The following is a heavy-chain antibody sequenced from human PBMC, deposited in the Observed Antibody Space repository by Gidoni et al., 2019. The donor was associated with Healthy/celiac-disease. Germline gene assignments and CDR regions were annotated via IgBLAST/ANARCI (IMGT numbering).Heavy chain of an antibody. CDR3: ARHERWSSPMGY. J-gene: IGHJ4*02. CDR2: IYYSGRT. CDR1: GGSISSSSYY. Sequence: QLQLQESGPGLVKPSATLSLTCTVSGGSISSSSYYWGWIRQPPGKGMEWIGSIYYSGRTYYNPSIKSRVTISVDTSKNQFSMKMSSVTAADTAVYYCARHERWSSPMGYGGQGTLVTVSS. V-gene: IGHV4-39*01. D-gene: IGHD3-10*01.